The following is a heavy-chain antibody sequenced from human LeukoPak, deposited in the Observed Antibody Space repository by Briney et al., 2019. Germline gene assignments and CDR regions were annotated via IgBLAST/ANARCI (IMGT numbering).Heavy chain of an antibody. CDR1: GFTFSYAW. Sequence: GGSLRLSCAASGFTFSYAWMSWVRQAPGKGLEWVSYISSSSSTIYYADSVKGRFTISRDNAKNSLYLQMNSLRDEDTAVYYCAREILWALGYYFDYWGQGTLDTVSS. CDR3: AREILWALGYYFDY. CDR2: ISSSSSTI. J-gene: IGHJ4*02. D-gene: IGHD3-16*01. V-gene: IGHV3-48*02.